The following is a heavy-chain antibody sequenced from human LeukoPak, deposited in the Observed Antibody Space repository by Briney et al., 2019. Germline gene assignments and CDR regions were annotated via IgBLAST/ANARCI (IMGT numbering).Heavy chain of an antibody. V-gene: IGHV4-59*08. CDR2: IYYSGST. J-gene: IGHJ3*02. CDR1: GGSISSYY. D-gene: IGHD6-19*01. CDR3: ARREASGWYLISSDAFDI. Sequence: ASETLSLTCTVSGGSISSYYWSWIRQPPGKGLEWIGYIYYSGSTNYNPSLKSRVTISVDTSKNQFSLKLSSVTAADTAVYYCARREASGWYLISSDAFDIWGQGTMVTVSS.